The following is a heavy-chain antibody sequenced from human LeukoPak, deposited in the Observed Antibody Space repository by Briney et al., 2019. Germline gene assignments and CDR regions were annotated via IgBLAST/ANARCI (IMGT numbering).Heavy chain of an antibody. D-gene: IGHD2-15*01. V-gene: IGHV4-30-2*01. J-gene: IGHJ5*02. CDR1: GGSISSGGYS. CDR3: ARVYCSGGSCYLGVEYNWFDP. CDR2: IYHSGST. Sequence: SETLSLTCAVSGGSISSGGYSWSWIRQPPGKGLEWIGYIYHSGSTYYNPSLKSRVTISVDRSKNQFSLKLSSVTAADTAVYYCARVYCSGGSCYLGVEYNWFDPWGQGTLVTVSS.